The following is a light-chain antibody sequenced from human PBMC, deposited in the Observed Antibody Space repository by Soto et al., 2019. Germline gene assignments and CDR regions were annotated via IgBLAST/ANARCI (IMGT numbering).Light chain of an antibody. CDR3: GSWDSSLSAYV. CDR2: DDD. J-gene: IGLJ1*01. Sequence: VLTQPPSVSAAPGHRVTISCSGSSSSIGGNSVSWYQQLPGTAPKLLIYDDDKRPSGIPDRFSGSKSGTSATLGITGFQTGDEADYYCGSWDSSLSAYVFGTGTKVTVL. CDR1: SSSIGGNS. V-gene: IGLV1-51*01.